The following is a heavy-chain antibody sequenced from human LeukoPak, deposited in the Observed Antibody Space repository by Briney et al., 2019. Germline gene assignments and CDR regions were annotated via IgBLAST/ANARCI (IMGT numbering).Heavy chain of an antibody. V-gene: IGHV1-2*02. CDR3: AREKVVLMVYASEDAFDI. CDR1: GYTFTGYY. D-gene: IGHD2-8*01. J-gene: IGHJ3*02. CDR2: INPNSGGT. Sequence: ASVKVSCKASGYTFTGYYMHWVRQAPGQGLEWMGWINPNSGGTNYAQKFQGRVTMTRDTSISTAYMELSRLRSDDMAVYYCAREKVVLMVYASEDAFDIWGQGTMVTVSS.